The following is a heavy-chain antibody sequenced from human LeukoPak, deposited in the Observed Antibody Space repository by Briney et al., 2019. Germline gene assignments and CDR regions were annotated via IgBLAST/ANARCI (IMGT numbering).Heavy chain of an antibody. V-gene: IGHV4-59*01. CDR2: IYYSGST. D-gene: IGHD4-11*01. CDR1: GGSISSYY. J-gene: IGHJ4*02. CDR3: ARAVGMTTVTRVDY. Sequence: PSETLSLTCTVSGGSISSYYWSWIRQPPGKGLEWIGYIYYSGSTNYNPSLKSRVTISVDTSKNQFSLKLSSVTAAGTAVYYCARAVGMTTVTRVDYWGQGTLVTVSS.